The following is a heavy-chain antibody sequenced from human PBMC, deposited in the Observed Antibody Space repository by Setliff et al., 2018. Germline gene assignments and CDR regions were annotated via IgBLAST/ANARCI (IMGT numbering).Heavy chain of an antibody. CDR3: AGGQPLVRKYYYYMYV. V-gene: IGHV1-69*10. J-gene: IGHJ6*03. CDR2: IIPMLGT. CDR1: GGTFSSYV. D-gene: IGHD3-10*01. Sequence: GASVKVSCKASGGTFSSYVISWVREAPGQGLEWMGGIIPMLGTNYAQKFQGRVTITADESTSTAYMELSSLGSEDTAVYYCAGGQPLVRKYYYYMYVWGKGTTVTVSS.